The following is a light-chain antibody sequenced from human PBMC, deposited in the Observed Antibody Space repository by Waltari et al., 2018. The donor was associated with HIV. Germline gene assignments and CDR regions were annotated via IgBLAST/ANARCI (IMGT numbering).Light chain of an antibody. Sequence: QSFLTQPPSASGTPGQTVTISCSGSSYNIENDNVYWYQQLPGMTPKLLIDKNFVRPSGVPDRFSAPKAGTSGSLTSSGRRSADEADYYCVGWDSSLSAYVIGAGTKVAVL. CDR1: SYNIENDN. V-gene: IGLV1-47*01. CDR2: KNF. CDR3: VGWDSSLSAYV. J-gene: IGLJ1*01.